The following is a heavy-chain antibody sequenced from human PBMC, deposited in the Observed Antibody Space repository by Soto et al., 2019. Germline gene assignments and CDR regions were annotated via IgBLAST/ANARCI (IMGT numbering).Heavy chain of an antibody. V-gene: IGHV4-61*01. Sequence: SETLSLTCTVSGDSVTSVSDYWSWTRQPPGKGLEWIGYIYYSGSADYNPSLGSRVTISIDTSKNQFSLKLTSVTAADTAVYYCARGVGFGYYYYHMGLWGQGTTVTVSS. D-gene: IGHD3-10*01. CDR2: IYYSGSA. CDR1: GDSVTSVSDY. J-gene: IGHJ6*02. CDR3: ARGVGFGYYYYHMGL.